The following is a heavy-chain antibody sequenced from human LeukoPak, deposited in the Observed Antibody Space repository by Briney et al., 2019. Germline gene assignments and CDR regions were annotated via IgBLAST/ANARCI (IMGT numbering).Heavy chain of an antibody. CDR1: GFTFSSYG. CDR3: AKRDFWSGSAYYFDY. CDR2: IRYDGSNK. Sequence: GGSLRLSCAASGFTFSSYGMHWVRQAPGKGLEWVAFIRYDGSNKYYADSVKGRFTISRDNSKKTLNLQMNKQRAEDTAVYYCAKRDFWSGSAYYFDYWGQGTLVTVST. J-gene: IGHJ4*02. D-gene: IGHD3-3*01. V-gene: IGHV3-30*02.